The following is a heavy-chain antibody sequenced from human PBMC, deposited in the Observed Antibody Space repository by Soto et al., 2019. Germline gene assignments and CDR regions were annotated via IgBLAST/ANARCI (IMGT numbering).Heavy chain of an antibody. D-gene: IGHD2-2*01. CDR1: GGSFSGFY. J-gene: IGHJ6*03. V-gene: IGHV4-34*01. CDR2: ITRGGSV. Sequence: QAQIQQWGAGLLKPSETLSLTCALSGGSFSGFYWTWVRQPPGKGLEWIGEITRGGSVNYSPSLKAPTPMSIDSSKTLFSLNLASGTPADPATYFWARAENYQPRNPYFRTTYMDVWGKGTTVIVSS. CDR3: ARAENYQPRNPYFRTTYMDV.